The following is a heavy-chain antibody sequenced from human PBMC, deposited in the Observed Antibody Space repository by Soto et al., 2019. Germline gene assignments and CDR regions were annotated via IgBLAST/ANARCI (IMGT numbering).Heavy chain of an antibody. Sequence: SETLSLTCTVSGGSITSSSYYWGWIRQPPGKGLEWIGNIYYSGSTYYNPSLKSRVTISVDTSKNQFSLMLSSVTAADTAVYYCASAYCISTSCYYYYYYYGMDVWGQGTTVT. CDR2: IYYSGST. J-gene: IGHJ6*02. D-gene: IGHD2-2*01. V-gene: IGHV4-39*01. CDR1: GGSITSSSYY. CDR3: ASAYCISTSCYYYYYYYGMDV.